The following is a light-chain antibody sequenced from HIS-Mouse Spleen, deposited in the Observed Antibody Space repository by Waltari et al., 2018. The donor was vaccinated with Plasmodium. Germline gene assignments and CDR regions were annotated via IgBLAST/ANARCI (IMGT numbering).Light chain of an antibody. CDR3: QQYNNWSFT. J-gene: IGKJ3*01. CDR1: QSVSSN. V-gene: IGKV3-15*01. CDR2: GAS. Sequence: EIVMTQSPATLSVSPGERATLSCRASQSVSSNLAWYQQKPGQAPRLLIYGASTRATGIPARVSGSGYGTEFTLTISSLQSEDFAVYYCQQYNNWSFTFGPGTKVDIK.